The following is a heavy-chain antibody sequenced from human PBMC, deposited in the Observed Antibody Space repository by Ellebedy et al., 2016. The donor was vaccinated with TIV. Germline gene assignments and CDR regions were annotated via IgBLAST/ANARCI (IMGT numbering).Heavy chain of an antibody. CDR1: GFTFSTYA. J-gene: IGHJ6*02. V-gene: IGHV3-30*18. CDR3: AKDGVRIVVAPGAPPVRDNGLDV. CDR2: ISYDGRDK. Sequence: GGSLRLSCAATGFTFSTYAIHRVRQAPGKGLEWVAVISYDGRDKYYAASVRGRFTISRDNSKNTLYLQMNSLRPEDTAVYYCAKDGVRIVVAPGAPPVRDNGLDVWGQGTSVTVSS. D-gene: IGHD2-2*01.